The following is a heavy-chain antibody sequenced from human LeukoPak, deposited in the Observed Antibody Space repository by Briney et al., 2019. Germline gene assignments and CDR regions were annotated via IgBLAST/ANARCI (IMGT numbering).Heavy chain of an antibody. CDR3: ARSRPDGEQWLVPLDLDY. V-gene: IGHV1-3*03. CDR2: INAGNGNT. D-gene: IGHD6-19*01. J-gene: IGHJ4*02. CDR1: GYTFTSYA. Sequence: ASVKVSCKASGYTFTSYAMHWVRQAPGQRLEWMGWINAGNGNTKYSQEFQGRVTITRDTSASTAYMELSSLRSEDMAVYYCARSRPDGEQWLVPLDLDYWGQGTLVTVSS.